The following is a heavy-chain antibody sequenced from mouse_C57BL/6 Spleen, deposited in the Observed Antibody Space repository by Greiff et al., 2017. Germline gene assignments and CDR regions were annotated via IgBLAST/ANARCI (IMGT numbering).Heavy chain of an antibody. V-gene: IGHV6-3*01. CDR2: IRLKSDNYAT. CDR1: GFTFSNYW. J-gene: IGHJ1*03. D-gene: IGHD2-4*01. CDR3: TDGGLRRGWYFDV. Sequence: EVKVEESGGGLVQPGGSMKLSCVASGFTFSNYWMNWVRQSPEKGLEWVAQIRLKSDNYATHYAESVKGRFTISRDDSKSSVYLQMNNLRAEDTGIYYCTDGGLRRGWYFDVWGTGTTVTVSS.